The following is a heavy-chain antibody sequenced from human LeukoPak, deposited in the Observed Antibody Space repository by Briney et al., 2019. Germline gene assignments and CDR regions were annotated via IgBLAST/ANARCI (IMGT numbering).Heavy chain of an antibody. J-gene: IGHJ4*02. Sequence: GGSLRLSCAASGFTFSTYWMSWVRQAPGKGLEWVANIKQDGSEQYYVDSVKGRFTISRDNAKNSLYLQMNSLKTEDTAVYYCTGNYYGSGSYADFDYWGQGTLVTVSS. CDR3: TGNYYGSGSYADFDY. V-gene: IGHV3-7*03. CDR1: GFTFSTYW. CDR2: IKQDGSEQ. D-gene: IGHD3-10*01.